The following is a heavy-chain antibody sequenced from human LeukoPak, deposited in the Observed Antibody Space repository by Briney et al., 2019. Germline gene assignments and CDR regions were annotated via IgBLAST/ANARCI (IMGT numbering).Heavy chain of an antibody. Sequence: GGSLRLSCAASGFTLSSYGMHWVRQAPGKGLEYVSGISSKGGSTYYANSVKGRFTISRDNSKNTLYLQMGSLRAEDMAVYYCASGIAAAGSHYWGQGTLVTVSS. CDR2: ISSKGGST. CDR3: ASGIAAAGSHY. J-gene: IGHJ4*02. V-gene: IGHV3-64*01. CDR1: GFTLSSYG. D-gene: IGHD6-13*01.